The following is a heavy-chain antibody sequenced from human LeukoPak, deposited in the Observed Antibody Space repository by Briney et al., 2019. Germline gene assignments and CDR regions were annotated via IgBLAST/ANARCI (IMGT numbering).Heavy chain of an antibody. D-gene: IGHD2-2*02. Sequence: ASVKVSCKASGYTFTSYDINWVRQATGQGLEWMGWMNPNSGNTGYAQKFQGRLTITRNTSISTAYMELSSLRSEDTAVYYCARWAGLCTTNNCYNPFDYWGQGTLVTVSS. CDR2: MNPNSGNT. J-gene: IGHJ4*02. CDR1: GYTFTSYD. CDR3: ARWAGLCTTNNCYNPFDY. V-gene: IGHV1-8*03.